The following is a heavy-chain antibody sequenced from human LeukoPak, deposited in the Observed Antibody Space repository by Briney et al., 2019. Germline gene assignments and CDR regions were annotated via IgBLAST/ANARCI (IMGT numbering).Heavy chain of an antibody. V-gene: IGHV1-18*01. Sequence: ASVKVSCKGFGYTFAGSGVSWVRQAPGQGLEWMGWINNYNGNTNYIEKLQRRVTMTTDISTSTAYMELRDLRSDDTAVYYCVRVPPRAPPYMRGNWFGPWGQGTLVTVS. J-gene: IGHJ5*02. D-gene: IGHD3-16*01. CDR3: VRVPPRAPPYMRGNWFGP. CDR2: INNYNGNT. CDR1: GYTFAGSG.